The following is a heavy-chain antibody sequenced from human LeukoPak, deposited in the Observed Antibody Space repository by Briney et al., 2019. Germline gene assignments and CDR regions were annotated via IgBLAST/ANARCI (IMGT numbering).Heavy chain of an antibody. V-gene: IGHV4-39*07. CDR1: GGSISSSSYY. CDR3: ARGVGDSSGWYSEGIDY. J-gene: IGHJ4*02. Sequence: SETLSLTCTVSGGSISSSSYYWGWIRQPPGKGLEWIGSIYYSGSTYYNPSLKSRVTISVDTSKNQFSLKLSSVTAADTAVYYCARGVGDSSGWYSEGIDYWGQGTLVTVSS. D-gene: IGHD6-19*01. CDR2: IYYSGST.